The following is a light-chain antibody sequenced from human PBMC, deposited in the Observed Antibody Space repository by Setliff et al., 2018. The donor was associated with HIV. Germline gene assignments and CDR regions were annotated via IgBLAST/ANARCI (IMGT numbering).Light chain of an antibody. CDR2: DVR. Sequence: QSVLAQPASVSASPGQSITISCTGTSSDVGGYNFVSWYQQHPGKAPNLIIYDVRNRPSGISNRFSGSKSGNTASLTISGLQAEDEADYYCSSYTNSNTYVFGTGTKGTVL. J-gene: IGLJ1*01. CDR3: SSYTNSNTYV. V-gene: IGLV2-14*03. CDR1: SSDVGGYNF.